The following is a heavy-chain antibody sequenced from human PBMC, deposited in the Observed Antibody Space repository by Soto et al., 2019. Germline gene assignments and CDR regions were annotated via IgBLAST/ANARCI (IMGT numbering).Heavy chain of an antibody. CDR3: ARDSILSGTTRPPPLDY. V-gene: IGHV3-30-3*01. CDR2: MSYDGSNE. Sequence: QVQLVEAGGGVVQPGRSLRLSCAASGFTFSSNAMHWVRQAPGKGLEWVAVMSYDGSNEYYADSVKGRFTISRDNSKNTLYQQMNSLRAEDTAVYYCARDSILSGTTRPPPLDYWGQGTLVTVSS. D-gene: IGHD4-17*01. CDR1: GFTFSSNA. J-gene: IGHJ4*02.